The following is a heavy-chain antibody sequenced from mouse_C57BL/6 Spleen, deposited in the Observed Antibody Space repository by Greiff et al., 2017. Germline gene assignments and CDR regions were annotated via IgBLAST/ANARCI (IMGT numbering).Heavy chain of an antibody. Sequence: DVQLQESGTVLARPGASVKMSCKTSGYTFTSYWMHWVKQRPGQGLEWIGAIYPGNSDTSYNQKFKGKAKLTAVTSASTAYMELSSLTNEDSAVYYCTRKTTVPLDYWGQGTTLTVSS. J-gene: IGHJ2*01. V-gene: IGHV1-5*01. CDR1: GYTFTSYW. CDR3: TRKTTVPLDY. CDR2: IYPGNSDT. D-gene: IGHD1-1*01.